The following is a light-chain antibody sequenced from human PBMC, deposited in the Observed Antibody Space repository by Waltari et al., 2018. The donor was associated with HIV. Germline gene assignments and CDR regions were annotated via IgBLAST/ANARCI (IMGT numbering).Light chain of an antibody. CDR2: EVN. J-gene: IGLJ3*02. Sequence: QSALPQPPSPPGPPGRSVTIPSPGTTITIGGFNYFPWYQQYPGKAPKVMIHEVNKRPSGVPDRFSGSKSGNTASLTVSGLQAEDEAYYYCSSYAGSNSWVFGGGTKLTVL. V-gene: IGLV2-8*01. CDR3: SSYAGSNSWV. CDR1: TITIGGFNY.